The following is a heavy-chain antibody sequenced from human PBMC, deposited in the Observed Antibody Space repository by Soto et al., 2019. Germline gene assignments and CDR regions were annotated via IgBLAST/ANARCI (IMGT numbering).Heavy chain of an antibody. J-gene: IGHJ4*02. V-gene: IGHV3-7*03. CDR1: GFTFSSYW. Sequence: LRLSCAASGFTFSSYWMSWVRQAPGKGLEWVANIKEDGSEKYYVDSVKGRFTISRDNAKNSLFLQMSSLKAEDTAVYYCVRVGRLGGYWGQGTLVTVSS. CDR2: IKEDGSEK. CDR3: VRVGRLGGY. D-gene: IGHD3-16*01.